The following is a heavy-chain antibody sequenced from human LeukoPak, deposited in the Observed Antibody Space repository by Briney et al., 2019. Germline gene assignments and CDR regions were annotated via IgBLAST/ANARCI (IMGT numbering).Heavy chain of an antibody. J-gene: IGHJ5*02. CDR2: IYYSGST. Sequence: NPSETLSLTCAVYGGSFSSYYWGWIRQPPGKGLEWIGSIYYSGSTYYNPSLKSRVTISVDTSKNQFSLKLSSVTAADTAVYYCARDLGGIAARPSHWFDPWGQGTLVTVSS. V-gene: IGHV4-39*07. CDR3: ARDLGGIAARPSHWFDP. CDR1: GGSFSSYY. D-gene: IGHD6-6*01.